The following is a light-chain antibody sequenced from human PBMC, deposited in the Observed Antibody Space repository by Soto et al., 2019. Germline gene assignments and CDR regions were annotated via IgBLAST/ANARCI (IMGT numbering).Light chain of an antibody. J-gene: IGKJ3*01. CDR2: GPS. Sequence: EIVMTQSPVTLSVSPGERATLSCRASQSVSTNLAWYQQKPGQAPRLLIYGPSIRATGIPARFSGSGSGTEFTLTINSLQSEDFALYYCQEYDKWPPGFTFGPGIRVDNK. V-gene: IGKV3-15*01. CDR3: QEYDKWPPGFT. CDR1: QSVSTN.